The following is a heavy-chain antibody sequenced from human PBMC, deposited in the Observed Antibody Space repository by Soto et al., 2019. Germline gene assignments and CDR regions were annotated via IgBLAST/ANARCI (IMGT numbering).Heavy chain of an antibody. J-gene: IGHJ4*02. CDR2: IDPRGGGE. V-gene: IGHV1-46*03. Sequence: QVQLVQTGAEVRKPGASVKLSCKTSGYTFTSQYLHWVRQGPGQGLEWMGKIDPRGGGERYAQKFRDRITITPDASSETVYLELNNLRLEDTAVYYCARVEVHTSGWNLDYWGQGTLVTVSS. CDR1: GYTFTSQY. CDR3: ARVEVHTSGWNLDY. D-gene: IGHD6-19*01.